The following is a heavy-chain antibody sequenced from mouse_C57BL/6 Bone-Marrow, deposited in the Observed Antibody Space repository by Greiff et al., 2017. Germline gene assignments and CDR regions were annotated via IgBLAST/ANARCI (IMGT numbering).Heavy chain of an antibody. CDR1: GFNIKDAY. D-gene: IGHD2-13*01. J-gene: IGHJ4*01. Sequence: EVQLQQSGAELVRPGASVKLSCTASGFNIKDAYMHWVKQRPEQGLEWIGWIDPENGDTEYASKFQGKATITADTSSNTAYLQLSSLTSEDTAVYYCTTRTTGNYYAMDYWGQGTSVTVSS. CDR3: TTRTTGNYYAMDY. CDR2: IDPENGDT. V-gene: IGHV14-4*01.